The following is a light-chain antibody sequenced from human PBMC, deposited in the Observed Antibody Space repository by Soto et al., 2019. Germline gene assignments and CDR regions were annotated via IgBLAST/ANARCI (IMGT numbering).Light chain of an antibody. Sequence: EMVIKQSPATLSLYPGERATLSCRASQSISSNLAWYQQKPGQAPRLLIYGASTRATGIPARFSGSGSGTEFTLTISSLQSEDFAVYYCQQYNKWPRTFGQGTKVDIK. CDR3: QQYNKWPRT. CDR2: GAS. J-gene: IGKJ1*01. CDR1: QSISSN. V-gene: IGKV3-15*01.